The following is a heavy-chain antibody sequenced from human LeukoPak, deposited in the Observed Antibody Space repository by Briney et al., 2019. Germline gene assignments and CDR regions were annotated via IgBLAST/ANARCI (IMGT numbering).Heavy chain of an antibody. CDR2: INAGNGNT. J-gene: IGHJ4*02. CDR3: ARSIVYSSDSDGGYYFDY. D-gene: IGHD6-19*01. CDR1: GYTFTIYA. Sequence: ASVKVSCKASGYTFTIYAMHWVRQAPGQRLEWMGWINAGNGNTKFSQHFQGRVSITRDTSASTAYMELSYLRSEDTALYFCARSIVYSSDSDGGYYFDYWGQGTLVTVSS. V-gene: IGHV1-3*01.